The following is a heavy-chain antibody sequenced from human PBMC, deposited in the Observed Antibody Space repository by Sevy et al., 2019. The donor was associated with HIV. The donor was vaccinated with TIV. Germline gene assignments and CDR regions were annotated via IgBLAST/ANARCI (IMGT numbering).Heavy chain of an antibody. J-gene: IGHJ4*02. D-gene: IGHD2-21*02. Sequence: GGSLRLSCAASGFTFSSYEMNWVRQAPGKGLEWVSYISSSGSTIYYADSVKGRFTISRDNAKNSLYLQMNSLRAEDTAVYYCAAYCGGDCYSGYDYWGQGTLVTVSS. CDR2: ISSSGSTI. V-gene: IGHV3-48*03. CDR3: AAYCGGDCYSGYDY. CDR1: GFTFSSYE.